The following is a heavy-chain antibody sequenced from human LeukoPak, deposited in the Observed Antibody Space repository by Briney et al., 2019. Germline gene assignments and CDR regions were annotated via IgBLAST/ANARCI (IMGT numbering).Heavy chain of an antibody. J-gene: IGHJ5*02. CDR3: AKDLPPTIMIA. CDR1: GFTFSSYA. Sequence: GGSLRLSCAASGFTFSSYAMSWVRQAPGKGLEWLSFIWFDGSSKHYADSVKGRFIISRDNSKSTLYLEMNSLRPEDTGVYYCAKDLPPTIMIAWGQGTLVTVSS. CDR2: IWFDGSSK. V-gene: IGHV3-30*02. D-gene: IGHD2-2*02.